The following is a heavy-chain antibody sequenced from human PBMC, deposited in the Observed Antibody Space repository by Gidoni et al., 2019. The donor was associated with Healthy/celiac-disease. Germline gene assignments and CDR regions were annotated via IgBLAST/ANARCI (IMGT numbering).Heavy chain of an antibody. Sequence: QVQLVQSGAEVKKPGASVKVSCKASGYTFTSYGISWVRQATGQGLEWMGWISAYNGNTNEAQKLQGRVTMTTDTSTSTAYMELRSLRSDDTAVYYCARYNYDFGSGYPPSTSMGYYGMDVWGQGTTVTVSS. V-gene: IGHV1-18*01. CDR2: ISAYNGNT. D-gene: IGHD3-3*01. CDR3: ARYNYDFGSGYPPSTSMGYYGMDV. CDR1: GYTFTSYG. J-gene: IGHJ6*02.